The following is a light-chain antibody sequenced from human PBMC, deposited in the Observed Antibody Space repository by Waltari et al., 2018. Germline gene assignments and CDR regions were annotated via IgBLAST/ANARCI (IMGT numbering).Light chain of an antibody. CDR1: SSDVGDYKY. V-gene: IGLV2-14*01. CDR3: SSYTSSSLYV. J-gene: IGLJ1*01. Sequence: QSALTQPASVSGSPGQSITISCTGTSSDVGDYKYVSWYQQHPGKAPKLMIYDGSDRPSGVSNRFSGAKSGNTASLTISGLQSEDEADYYCSSYTSSSLYVFGTGTKVTVL. CDR2: DGS.